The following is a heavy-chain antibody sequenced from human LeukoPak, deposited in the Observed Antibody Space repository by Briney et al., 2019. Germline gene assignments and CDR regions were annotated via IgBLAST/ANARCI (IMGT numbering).Heavy chain of an antibody. V-gene: IGHV6-1*01. CDR2: TYYRSKWYN. Sequence: SQTLSLTCAISGDSVSTNSAAWNWIRQSPSRGLEWLGRTYYRSKWYNDYAVSVKGRITIKPDTSKNQFSLQLNSVTPEDTAVYYCARGAKYSSSWPVLSRFDPWGQGTLVTVSS. D-gene: IGHD6-13*01. J-gene: IGHJ5*02. CDR3: ARGAKYSSSWPVLSRFDP. CDR1: GDSVSTNSAA.